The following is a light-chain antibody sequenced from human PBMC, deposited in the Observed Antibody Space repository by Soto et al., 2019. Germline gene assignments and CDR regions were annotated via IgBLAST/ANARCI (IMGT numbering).Light chain of an antibody. Sequence: EIVLTQSPGTLSWSPGERATLSCRASQFVSSIYLAWYQQTPGQSPRLLIYGASTRATDIPDRFSGSGSETDFTLTISRLEPEDFAVYYCQQYGSSLLTFGGGTKVEIK. CDR1: QFVSSIY. CDR3: QQYGSSLLT. V-gene: IGKV3-20*01. J-gene: IGKJ4*01. CDR2: GAS.